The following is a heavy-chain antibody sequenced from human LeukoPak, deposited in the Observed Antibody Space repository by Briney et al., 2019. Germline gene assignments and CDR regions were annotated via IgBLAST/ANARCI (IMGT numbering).Heavy chain of an antibody. CDR3: AREYNFWNDFIGNRGPYYYGLDV. CDR2: VHHSGST. V-gene: IGHV4-4*02. J-gene: IGHJ6*02. D-gene: IGHD3/OR15-3a*01. CDR1: GASINSYNW. Sequence: SETLSLTCAVSGASINSYNWWNWVRQSPGKGLEWIGEVHHSGSTNYNPSLASRVTISVDETRNHFSLKLNSVTAADTAVYYCAREYNFWNDFIGNRGPYYYGLDVWGQGTTVTVSS.